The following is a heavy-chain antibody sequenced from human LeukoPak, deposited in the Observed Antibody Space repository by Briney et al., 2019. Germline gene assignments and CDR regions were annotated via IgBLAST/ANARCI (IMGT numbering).Heavy chain of an antibody. Sequence: VKVSCKASGGTFSSYAIIWVRQAPGQGLEWMGGIIPIFGTANYAQKFQVRVTITADESTSPAYMELSSLRSGDTVVYYCGVGRGYSGWFVCWGQGTMVSVSS. CDR1: GGTFSSYA. V-gene: IGHV1-69*13. J-gene: IGHJ4*02. CDR2: IIPIFGTA. D-gene: IGHD5-12*01. CDR3: GVGRGYSGWFVC.